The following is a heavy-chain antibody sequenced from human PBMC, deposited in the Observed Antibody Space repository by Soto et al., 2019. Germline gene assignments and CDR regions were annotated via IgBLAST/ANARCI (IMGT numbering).Heavy chain of an antibody. D-gene: IGHD2-15*01. CDR3: ARHTPAISTSDH. V-gene: IGHV4-39*01. CDR2: IYYSGST. J-gene: IGHJ4*02. Sequence: QLQLQESGPGLVKPSETLSLTCTVSGGSISSSSYYWGWIRQPPGKGLEWIGSIYYSGSTYYNPSLKILVTICVATSTLQSSLAPSSATAAHPAVYYCARHTPAISTSDHWGPGTLVTFSS. CDR1: GGSISSSSYY.